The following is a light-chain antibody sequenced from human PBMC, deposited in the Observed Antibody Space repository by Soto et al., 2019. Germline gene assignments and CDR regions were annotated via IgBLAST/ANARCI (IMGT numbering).Light chain of an antibody. CDR2: DAS. V-gene: IGKV3-11*01. Sequence: EIVLTQSPATLSLSPGERATLSCRASQSVSTLLAWYQQKPAQAPRLLIYDASNRANGIPARFSGSGSGTDLTLTISSLEPEDFAVYYCQQRSNRPTITFGQGTRLEIK. J-gene: IGKJ5*01. CDR3: QQRSNRPTIT. CDR1: QSVSTL.